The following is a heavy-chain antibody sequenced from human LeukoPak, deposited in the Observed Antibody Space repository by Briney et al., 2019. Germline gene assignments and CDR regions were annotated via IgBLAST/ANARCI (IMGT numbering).Heavy chain of an antibody. J-gene: IGHJ4*02. CDR2: INPSGGST. D-gene: IGHD3-22*01. CDR1: GYTFTSYY. Sequence: ASVKVSCKASGYTFTSYYMHWVRQAPGQGLEWMGIINPSGGSTSYAQKFQGRVTMTRDTSTSTVYMELSSLRSEDTAVYYCARVAPFLYYYDSSGYFDYWGQGTLVTVSS. V-gene: IGHV1-46*01. CDR3: ARVAPFLYYYDSSGYFDY.